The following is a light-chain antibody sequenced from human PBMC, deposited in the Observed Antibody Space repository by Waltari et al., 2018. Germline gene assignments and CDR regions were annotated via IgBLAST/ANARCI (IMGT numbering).Light chain of an antibody. V-gene: IGKV1-39*01. CDR2: GAS. CDR3: QQSFSSPWT. CDR1: QNIRTY. Sequence: DIQMTQSPSSLSASVGDTVTVTCRASQNIRTYLNWYQQKTAKAPKPLIYGASPLQRGVPSRFRGRASGTEFTLTVTNLQPDDFATYFCQQSFSSPWTFGQGTTVNI. J-gene: IGKJ1*01.